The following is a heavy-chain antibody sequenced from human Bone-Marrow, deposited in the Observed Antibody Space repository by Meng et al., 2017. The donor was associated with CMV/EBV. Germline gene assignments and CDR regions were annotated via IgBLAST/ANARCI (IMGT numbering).Heavy chain of an antibody. J-gene: IGHJ4*02. V-gene: IGHV4-38-2*02. Sequence: SETLSLTCTVSGYSISSGYYWGWIRQPPGKGLEWIGSIYHSGSTYYNPSLKSRVTISVDTSKNQFSLKLSSVTAADTAVYYCARDHFDPPRRPIVVVPAAPSYWGQGTLVTVSS. CDR2: IYHSGST. D-gene: IGHD2-2*01. CDR3: ARDHFDPPRRPIVVVPAAPSY. CDR1: GYSISSGYY.